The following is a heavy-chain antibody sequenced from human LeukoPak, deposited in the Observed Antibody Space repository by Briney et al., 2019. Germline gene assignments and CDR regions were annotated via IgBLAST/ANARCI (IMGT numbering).Heavy chain of an antibody. CDR1: TGSISPYY. V-gene: IGHV4-59*01. Sequence: SATLSLTCTVPTGSISPYYWSWIRQPPGKGLEWIGYIYHSGNTNYNPSLSSRVTISVDTSKNQFSLELTSVTAADTAVYFCARFPAKKADWGQGTLVTVSS. CDR2: IYHSGNT. D-gene: IGHD4/OR15-4a*01. J-gene: IGHJ4*02. CDR3: ARFPAKKAD.